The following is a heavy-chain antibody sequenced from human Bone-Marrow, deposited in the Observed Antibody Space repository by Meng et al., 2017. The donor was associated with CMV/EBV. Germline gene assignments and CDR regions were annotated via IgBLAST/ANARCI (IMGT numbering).Heavy chain of an antibody. CDR2: ISSSSSYI. V-gene: IGHV3-21*01. Sequence: GGSLRLSCAASGFTFSSYSMNWVRQAPGKGLEWVSSISSSSSYIYYADSVKGRFTISRDNAKNSLYLQMNSLRAEDTAVYYCARDITIFGVAPLDVWGQGTTVTVS. D-gene: IGHD3-3*01. J-gene: IGHJ6*02. CDR1: GFTFSSYS. CDR3: ARDITIFGVAPLDV.